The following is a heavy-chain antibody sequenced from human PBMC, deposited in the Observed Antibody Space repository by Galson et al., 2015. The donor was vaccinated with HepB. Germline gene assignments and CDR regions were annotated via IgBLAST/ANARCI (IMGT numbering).Heavy chain of an antibody. CDR2: IKQDGSEK. J-gene: IGHJ2*01. V-gene: IGHV3-7*01. D-gene: IGHD1-1*01. Sequence: SLRLSCAASGFTFSSYWMTWVRQAPGKGLEWVANIKQDGSEKYYVDSVKGRFTISRDNAKNSLYLQMNSLRVEDTAVYYCAREYDPADRPLWYFDLWGRGTLVTVAS. CDR3: AREYDPADRPLWYFDL. CDR1: GFTFSSYW.